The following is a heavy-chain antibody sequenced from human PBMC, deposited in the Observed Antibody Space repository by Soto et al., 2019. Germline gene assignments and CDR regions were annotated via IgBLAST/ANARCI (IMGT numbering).Heavy chain of an antibody. CDR3: ARDQGVAAAGITWFDP. Sequence: PSETLSLTCTVSGASMNSYHWSWIRQPAGKGLEWIGHIHSSGSTSYNPSLKSRVTMSVDTSKNQFSLRLMSLTAADTAVYYCARDQGVAAAGITWFDPWGQGSLVTSPQ. CDR2: IHSSGST. V-gene: IGHV4-4*07. CDR1: GASMNSYH. J-gene: IGHJ5*02. D-gene: IGHD6-13*01.